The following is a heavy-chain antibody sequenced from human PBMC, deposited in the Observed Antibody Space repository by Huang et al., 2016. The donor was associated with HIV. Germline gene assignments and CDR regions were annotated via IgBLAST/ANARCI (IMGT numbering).Heavy chain of an antibody. J-gene: IGHJ4*02. Sequence: QVQLEQSGPAVRKPGSSVKVSCQASGGSFSDQIISWVRQAPGQRFEWMGGSIPRCRGPAYGQEFKGRVTMTADESTATIYMELNSLTSEDTAVYYCAMSLRYQYDSRSYWGRYFDYWGQGTLVTVSS. V-gene: IGHV1-69*01. CDR1: GGSFSDQI. D-gene: IGHD3-16*01. CDR3: AMSLRYQYDSRSYWGRYFDY. CDR2: SIPRCRGP.